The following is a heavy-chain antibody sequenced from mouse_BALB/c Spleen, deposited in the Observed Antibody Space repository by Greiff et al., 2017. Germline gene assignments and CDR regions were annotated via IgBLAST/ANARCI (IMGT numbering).Heavy chain of an antibody. CDR3: AREGLPYYYAMDY. J-gene: IGHJ4*01. CDR1: GFTFSSYA. Sequence: EVKLMESGGGLVKPGGSLKLSCAASGFTFSSYAMSWVRQTPEKRLEWVASISSGGSTYYPDSVKGRFTISRDNAKNNLYLQMSSLKSEDTAMYYCAREGLPYYYAMDYWGQGTSVTVSS. V-gene: IGHV5-6-5*01. CDR2: ISSGGST. D-gene: IGHD5-5*01.